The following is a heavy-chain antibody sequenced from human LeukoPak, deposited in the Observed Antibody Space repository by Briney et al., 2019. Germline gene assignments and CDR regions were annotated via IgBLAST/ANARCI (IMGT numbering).Heavy chain of an antibody. D-gene: IGHD2-2*02. Sequence: SETLSLNCTGSGGSIRSYYWSWIRQPPGKGLEGIGYIYYSGTAKYNPSLKSRVSISLDTSRNEFSLKLTSLTAADTALYYCACYSSPGGWGVFDYWGQGTLVTVSS. V-gene: IGHV4-59*08. CDR2: IYYSGTA. CDR3: ACYSSPGGWGVFDY. J-gene: IGHJ4*02. CDR1: GGSIRSYY.